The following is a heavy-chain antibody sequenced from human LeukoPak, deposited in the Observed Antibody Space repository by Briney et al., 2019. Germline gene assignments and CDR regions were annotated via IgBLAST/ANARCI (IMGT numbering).Heavy chain of an antibody. J-gene: IGHJ3*02. CDR2: IYTSGST. Sequence: SETLSLTCTVSGGSISSYYWSWIRQPAGKGLEWIGRIYTSGSTNYSPSLKSRVTISVDTSKNQFSLKLSSVTAADTAVYYCARAGHYSDAFDIWGQGTMVTVSS. CDR3: ARAGHYSDAFDI. D-gene: IGHD3-10*01. V-gene: IGHV4-4*07. CDR1: GGSISSYY.